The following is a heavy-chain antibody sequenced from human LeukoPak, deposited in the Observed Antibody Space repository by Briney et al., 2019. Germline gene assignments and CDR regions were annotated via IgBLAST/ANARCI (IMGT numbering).Heavy chain of an antibody. D-gene: IGHD3-22*01. J-gene: IGHJ4*02. V-gene: IGHV3-53*01. CDR3: ARMYDSTHYFDY. CDR2: INSGGRT. Sequence: GWSLTLSCAASGFTVSSNYMSWVRQAPGKGLEWVSVINSGGRTYYADFVQGRFTISRDNSKNTLYLQINSLRAEDTAVYYCARMYDSTHYFDYWGQGTLVTVSS. CDR1: GFTVSSNY.